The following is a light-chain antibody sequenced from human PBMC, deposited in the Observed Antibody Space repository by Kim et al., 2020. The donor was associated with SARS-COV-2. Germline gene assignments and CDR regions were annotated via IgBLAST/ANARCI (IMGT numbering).Light chain of an antibody. V-gene: IGKV1-8*01. CDR3: QQYYDFPLT. CDR2: AAS. CDR1: QAISSY. Sequence: IRMTQSPSSLSASTGDRVTITCRASQAISSYLAWYQQKPGKAPKVLIHAASTLQSGVPSRFSGSGSGTNFTLTISCLQSEDFATYYCQQYYDFPLTFGGGTKVDIK. J-gene: IGKJ4*01.